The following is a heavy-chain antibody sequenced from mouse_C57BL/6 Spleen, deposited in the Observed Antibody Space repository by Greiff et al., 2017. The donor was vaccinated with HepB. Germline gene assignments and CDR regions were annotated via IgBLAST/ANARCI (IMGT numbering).Heavy chain of an antibody. J-gene: IGHJ2*01. CDR1: GYTFTSYW. CDR3: ARYSPLFSFDY. D-gene: IGHD1-1*01. Sequence: QVQLQQPGAELVKPGASVKLSCKASGYTFTSYWMHWVKQRPGQGLEWIGMIHPNSGSTNYNEKFKSKATLTVDKSSSTAYMQLSSLTSEDSAVYYCARYSPLFSFDYWGQGTTLTVSS. CDR2: IHPNSGST. V-gene: IGHV1-64*01.